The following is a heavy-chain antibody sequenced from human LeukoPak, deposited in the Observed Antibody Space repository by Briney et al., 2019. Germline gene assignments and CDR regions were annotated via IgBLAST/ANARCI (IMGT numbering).Heavy chain of an antibody. J-gene: IGHJ4*02. V-gene: IGHV3-7*03. CDR2: IKQDGSGL. D-gene: IGHD1/OR15-1a*01. CDR1: GFTFNNDW. CDR3: ARDPGRTGFDY. Sequence: PGGSLRLSCAASGFTFNNDWMSWVRQAPGKGLEWVANIKQDGSGLYYVESVKGRFTISRDNAKNSLYLRMTSLRAEDTAVYYCARDPGRTGFDYWGQGTLVTVSS.